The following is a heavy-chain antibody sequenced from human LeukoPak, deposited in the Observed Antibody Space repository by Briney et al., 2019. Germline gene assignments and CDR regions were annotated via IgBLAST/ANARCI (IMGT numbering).Heavy chain of an antibody. J-gene: IGHJ4*02. V-gene: IGHV3-9*01. Sequence: GGSLRLSCAASGFTFSSYSMNWVRQAPGKGLEWVSGISGNGDSRGYADSVKGRFTISRDNAKNSLFLQMNSLRVEDTALYYCTKGSGSWVDYWGQGTLVTVSS. CDR2: ISGNGDSR. CDR3: TKGSGSWVDY. D-gene: IGHD2-15*01. CDR1: GFTFSSYS.